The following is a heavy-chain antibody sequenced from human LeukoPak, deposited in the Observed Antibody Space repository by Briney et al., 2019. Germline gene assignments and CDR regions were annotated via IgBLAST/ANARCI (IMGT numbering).Heavy chain of an antibody. Sequence: SETLSLTCSVSGGSIISYYWSWIRQPAGKGLEWIGHIHSSGSTNYNPSLKSRVTLSVDTARNQLSLNLQSVTAADTATYYCTRGGTRNDYSGRGTRVTVSS. V-gene: IGHV4-4*07. J-gene: IGHJ4*02. CDR3: TRGGTRNDY. D-gene: IGHD1-14*01. CDR2: IHSSGST. CDR1: GGSIISYY.